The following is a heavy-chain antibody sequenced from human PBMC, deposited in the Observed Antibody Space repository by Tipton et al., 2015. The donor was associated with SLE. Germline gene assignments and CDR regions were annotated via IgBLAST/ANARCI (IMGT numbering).Heavy chain of an antibody. CDR1: GDSISSGIYY. CDR3: ARGSALLYSVVY. Sequence: TLSLTCTVSGDSISSGIYYWSWIRQPAGEGLEWIGHIYTRGSTPYSPSLESRVTMSVDTSKNQFSLELTSVTAADTAVYYCARGSALLYSVVYWGQGSLVTVSS. J-gene: IGHJ4*02. D-gene: IGHD4-11*01. CDR2: IYTRGST. V-gene: IGHV4-61*09.